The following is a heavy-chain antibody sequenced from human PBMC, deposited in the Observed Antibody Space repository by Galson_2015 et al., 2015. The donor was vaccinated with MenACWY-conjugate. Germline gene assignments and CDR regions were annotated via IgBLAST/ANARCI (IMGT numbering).Heavy chain of an antibody. CDR1: GFTFNKID. D-gene: IGHD3-10*01. CDR2: ISATGGSR. CDR3: AKGLTLFRGVIITWAFDF. J-gene: IGHJ4*02. V-gene: IGHV3-23*01. Sequence: SLRLSCAASGFTFNKIDMSWVRQTPGKGLEWVSSISATGGSRFYADSVKGRFTISRDKSKNTLDLQMDSLRVEDTAIYYCAKGLTLFRGVIITWAFDFWGQGSLVTVSS.